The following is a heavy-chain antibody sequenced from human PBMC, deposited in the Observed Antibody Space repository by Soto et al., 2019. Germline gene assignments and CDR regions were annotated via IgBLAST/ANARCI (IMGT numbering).Heavy chain of an antibody. V-gene: IGHV5-51*01. Sequence: GGSLRLSCKGSGYRFSSYWIGWVRQMPGKGPEWMGIIYPGDSDTRYSPSFQGQVTISADKSINTAYLQWSSLKASDTAMYYCARGQPPAHPFDYWGQGTLVTVSS. CDR3: ARGQPPAHPFDY. CDR2: IYPGDSDT. J-gene: IGHJ4*02. CDR1: GYRFSSYW.